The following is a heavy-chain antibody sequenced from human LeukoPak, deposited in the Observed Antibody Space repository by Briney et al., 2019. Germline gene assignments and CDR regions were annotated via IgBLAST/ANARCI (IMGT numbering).Heavy chain of an antibody. V-gene: IGHV3-21*01. J-gene: IGHJ4*02. CDR3: ARDFGRYYFDY. CDR2: ISSRSGYI. Sequence: PGGSLRLSCAASGFTFSSYSMNWVRQAPGKGLEWVSSISSRSGYIYYADSVKGRFTISRDNAKNSLYLQMNSLRAEDTAVYYCARDFGRYYFDYWGQGTLVTVS. D-gene: IGHD3-10*01. CDR1: GFTFSSYS.